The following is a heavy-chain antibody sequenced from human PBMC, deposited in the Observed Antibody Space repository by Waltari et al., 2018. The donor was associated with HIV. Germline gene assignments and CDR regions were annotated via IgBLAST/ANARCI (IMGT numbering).Heavy chain of an antibody. J-gene: IGHJ2*01. V-gene: IGHV1-46*03. CDR3: ARTGAPRSPFDL. CDR1: GYTFTSYY. Sequence: QVQLVQSGAEVKKAGVSVKGSCKAPGYTFTSYYMNWVRQAPGQRLEWMGIINPNGGSTSYAQKFQDSVTMTRDTSTNTVYIELSSLRSEDTAVYYCARTGAPRSPFDLWGRGTLVTVSS. D-gene: IGHD3-10*01. CDR2: INPNGGST.